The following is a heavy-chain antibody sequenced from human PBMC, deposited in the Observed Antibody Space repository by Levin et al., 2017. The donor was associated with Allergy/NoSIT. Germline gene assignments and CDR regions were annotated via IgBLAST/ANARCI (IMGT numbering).Heavy chain of an antibody. CDR2: IYSGGST. CDR3: ARVKWGYDHLDAFDS. Sequence: GGSLRLSCAASGFTVSSNYMSWVRQAPGKGLEWVSVIYSGGSTYYADSVKGRFTISRDNSKNTLYLQMNSLRAEDTAVYYCARVKWGYDHLDAFDSWGQGTMVTVSS. CDR1: GFTVSSNY. J-gene: IGHJ3*02. V-gene: IGHV3-53*01. D-gene: IGHD5-12*01.